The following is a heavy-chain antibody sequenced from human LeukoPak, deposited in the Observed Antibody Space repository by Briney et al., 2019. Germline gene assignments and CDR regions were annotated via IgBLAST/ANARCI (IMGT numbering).Heavy chain of an antibody. CDR3: ARGGSGYSYGPYYYYGMDV. CDR1: GGSFSGYY. CDR2: INHSGST. Sequence: SETLSLTCAVYGGSFSGYYWSWIRQPPGKGLEWIGEINHSGSTNYNPSIKSRVTISVDTSKNQFSLKLSSVTAADTAVYYRARGGSGYSYGPYYYYGMDVWGQGTTVTVSS. J-gene: IGHJ6*02. D-gene: IGHD5-18*01. V-gene: IGHV4-34*01.